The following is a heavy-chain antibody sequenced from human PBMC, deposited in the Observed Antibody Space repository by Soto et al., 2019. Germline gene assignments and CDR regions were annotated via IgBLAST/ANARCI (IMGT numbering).Heavy chain of an antibody. CDR3: AKDNNDSCGSLDY. J-gene: IGHJ4*02. Sequence: EVQLLESGGGLVQPGGSLRLSCEASGFTFSSYAMSWVRQAPGKGLEWVSDISGSGGSTYYADSVKGRFTISRDNSKNTLDLQMNSLRAEDTGVYYFAKDNNDSCGSLDYWGQGTLVTVSS. CDR2: ISGSGGST. D-gene: IGHD3-22*01. CDR1: GFTFSSYA. V-gene: IGHV3-23*01.